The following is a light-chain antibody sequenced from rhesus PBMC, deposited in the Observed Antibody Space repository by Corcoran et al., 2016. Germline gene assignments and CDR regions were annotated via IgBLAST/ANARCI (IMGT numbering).Light chain of an antibody. CDR2: GAS. Sequence: EIVLTQSPATLALSPGERATLSCRASQSVGSYFAWYQQKPGQAPRPLNYGASSRATGIPDRFCGSGSGTDFTLTISSRESEDVGVYYCQQESNWMYSFGQGTKVEIK. V-gene: IGKV3-24*04. CDR3: QQESNWMYS. CDR1: QSVGSY. J-gene: IGKJ2*01.